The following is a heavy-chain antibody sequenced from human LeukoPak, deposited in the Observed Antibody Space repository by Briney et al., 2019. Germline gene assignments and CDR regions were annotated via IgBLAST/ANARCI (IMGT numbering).Heavy chain of an antibody. CDR1: GFTFGGSG. J-gene: IGHJ4*02. V-gene: IGHV3-33*01. CDR2: IWYDGSNK. Sequence: PGGSLRLSCAASGFTFGGSGMHWVRQAPGKGPEWVAVIWYDGSNKYYAHSVKGRFTISRDNSKNTLYLQMNSLRAEDTALYYCARDPSAGGGNYLENWGQGTLVTVSS. D-gene: IGHD4-23*01. CDR3: ARDPSAGGGNYLEN.